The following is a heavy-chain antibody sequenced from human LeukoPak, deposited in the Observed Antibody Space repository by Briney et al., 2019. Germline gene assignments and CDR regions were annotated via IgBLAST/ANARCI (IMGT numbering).Heavy chain of an antibody. V-gene: IGHV4-39*01. J-gene: IGHJ5*02. D-gene: IGHD6-19*01. Sequence: SETLSLTCTVSGGSISSSTYYWGWIRQPPGKGLEWIGSTSYSGSTYYNPSLKSRVTIPVDTSKNQFSLKLTSVTAADTAVYYCARAYSSGWYNDFDPWGQGTLVIVSS. CDR3: ARAYSSGWYNDFDP. CDR1: GGSISSSTYY. CDR2: TSYSGST.